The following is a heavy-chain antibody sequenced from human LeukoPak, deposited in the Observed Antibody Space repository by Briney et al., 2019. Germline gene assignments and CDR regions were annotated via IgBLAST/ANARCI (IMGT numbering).Heavy chain of an antibody. D-gene: IGHD4-17*01. J-gene: IGHJ4*02. CDR1: GFTFSSYA. V-gene: IGHV3-30-3*01. CDR3: AREAYGDSTFDY. Sequence: GGSLRLSCAASGFTFSSYAMHWVRQAPGKGLEWVAVISYDGSNKYYADSVKGRFTISRDNSKNTLYLQMNSLRAEDTAVYYCAREAYGDSTFDYWGQGTLVTVSS. CDR2: ISYDGSNK.